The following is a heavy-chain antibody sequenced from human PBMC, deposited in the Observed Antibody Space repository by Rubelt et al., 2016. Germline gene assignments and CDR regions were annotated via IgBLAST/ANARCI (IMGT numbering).Heavy chain of an antibody. Sequence: QVQLQQWGAGLLKPSETLSLTCAVYGGSFSGYYWSWIRQPPGKGLEWIGEINHSGSTNYNPSLKTRVTKSVDTSKNQFSQKLSSVTAAETAVYYCAGGYCTNGVCYGGDYWGQGTLVTVSS. CDR2: INHSGST. CDR3: AGGYCTNGVCYGGDY. D-gene: IGHD2-8*01. J-gene: IGHJ4*02. CDR1: GGSFSGYY. V-gene: IGHV4-34*01.